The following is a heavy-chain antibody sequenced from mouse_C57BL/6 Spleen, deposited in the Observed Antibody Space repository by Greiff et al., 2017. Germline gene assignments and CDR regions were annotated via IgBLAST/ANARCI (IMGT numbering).Heavy chain of an antibody. J-gene: IGHJ3*01. CDR2: ISSGGSST. D-gene: IGHD4-1*01. Sequence: EVKLVESGGDLVKPGGSLKLSCAASGFTFSSYGMSWVRQTPDKRLEWVATISSGGSSTYYPDSVKGRFTISRDNAKNTLYLQMSSLKSEDTAMYYCAAHWDYWGQGTLVTVSA. CDR1: GFTFSSYG. V-gene: IGHV5-6*01. CDR3: AAHWDY.